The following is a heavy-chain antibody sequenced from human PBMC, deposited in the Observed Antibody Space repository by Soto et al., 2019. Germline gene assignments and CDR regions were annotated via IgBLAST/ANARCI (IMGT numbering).Heavy chain of an antibody. J-gene: IGHJ3*01. CDR2: IRSKADGGTK. CDR3: TTGRNL. CDR1: GFTFSNVW. V-gene: IGHV3-15*01. Sequence: EEQLVESGGGLVKPRGSLRLSCAASGFTFSNVWMSWVRQVPGKGLEWVGRIRSKADGGTKDNAAPMKGRFTISRDDSKDTLYLQMNSLKSEDTAVYFCTTGRNLWGQGTMVTVSS.